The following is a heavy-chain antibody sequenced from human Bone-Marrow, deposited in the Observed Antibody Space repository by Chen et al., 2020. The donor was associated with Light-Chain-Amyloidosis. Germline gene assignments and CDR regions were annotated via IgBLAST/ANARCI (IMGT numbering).Heavy chain of an antibody. Sequence: VKKPGESLKISCKGSGYTFPNYWIGWVRQMPGEGLEWMGVIYPDDSDARYSPSFEGQVTISADKSITTAYLQWRSLKASDTAMYYCARRRDGYNFDYWGQGTLVTVSS. V-gene: IGHV5-51*01. CDR1: GYTFPNYW. CDR2: IYPDDSDA. J-gene: IGHJ4*02. D-gene: IGHD5-12*01. CDR3: ARRRDGYNFDY.